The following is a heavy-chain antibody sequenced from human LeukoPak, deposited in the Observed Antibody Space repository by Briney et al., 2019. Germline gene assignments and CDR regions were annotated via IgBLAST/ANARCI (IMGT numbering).Heavy chain of an antibody. J-gene: IGHJ4*02. D-gene: IGHD2-15*01. CDR1: GFSLTTSGVG. CDR2: IYWDDNK. Sequence: SGPTLVNPTQTLTLTCTFSGFSLTTSGVGVGWIRQPPGKALEWLALIYWDDNKRYSPSLKSRLTITKDTSKNQVVLTMTNMDPVDTATYYCAHRLGYCNGGSCYFGYWGQGTLVTVSS. CDR3: AHRLGYCNGGSCYFGY. V-gene: IGHV2-5*02.